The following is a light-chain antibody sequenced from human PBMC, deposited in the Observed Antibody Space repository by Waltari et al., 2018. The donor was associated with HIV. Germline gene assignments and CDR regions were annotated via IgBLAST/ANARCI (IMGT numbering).Light chain of an antibody. J-gene: IGLJ1*01. Sequence: SYELTQPPSVSVSPGQTASITCPGDKLGDKYACWYQQKPGQSPVLVIYQDNKRPSGIPERFSGSNSGNTATLTISGTQAVDEADYYCQAWDSSTAFYVFGTGTKVTVL. CDR3: QAWDSSTAFYV. CDR2: QDN. CDR1: KLGDKY. V-gene: IGLV3-1*01.